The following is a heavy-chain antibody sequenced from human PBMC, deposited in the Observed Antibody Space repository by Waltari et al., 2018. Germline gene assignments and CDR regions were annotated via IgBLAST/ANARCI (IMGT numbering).Heavy chain of an antibody. CDR2: FFYSGST. CDR3: ARGDSDGSSYAVPVFDF. Sequence: QVQLQESGPGLVKPSQALSLTCPVPGGSFSLGGYYWSWIRQHPGKGLQWIGYFFYSGSTYYNPSLKRRLTISVDPSKSQFSLRLNSVTAADTAVYYCARGDSDGSSYAVPVFDFWGRGMLVTVSS. D-gene: IGHD3-22*01. V-gene: IGHV4-31*03. CDR1: GGSFSLGGYY. J-gene: IGHJ4*02.